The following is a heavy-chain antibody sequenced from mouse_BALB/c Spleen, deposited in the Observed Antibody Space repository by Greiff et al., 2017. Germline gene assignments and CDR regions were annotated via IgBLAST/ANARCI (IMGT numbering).Heavy chain of an antibody. CDR3: ARRDSLLRPWFAY. J-gene: IGHJ3*01. CDR1: GYTFTSYD. V-gene: IGHV1S56*01. Sequence: VKLMESGPELVKPGALVKISCKASGYTFTSYDINWVKQRPGQGLEWIGWIYPGDGSTKYNEKFKGKATLTADKSSSTAYMQLSSLTSENSAVYFCARRDSLLRPWFAYWGQGTLVTVSA. D-gene: IGHD1-2*01. CDR2: IYPGDGST.